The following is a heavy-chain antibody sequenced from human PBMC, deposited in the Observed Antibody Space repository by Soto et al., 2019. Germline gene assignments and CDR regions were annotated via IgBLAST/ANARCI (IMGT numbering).Heavy chain of an antibody. CDR3: ARDRYYYDSSGYYPVGYYYYGMDV. D-gene: IGHD3-22*01. Sequence: ASVKVSCKASGYTFTGYYMHWVRQAPGQGLEWMGWINPNSGGTNYAQKFQGRVTMTRDTSISTAYMELSRLRSDDTAVYYCARDRYYYDSSGYYPVGYYYYGMDVWGQGTTVTVSS. CDR1: GYTFTGYY. CDR2: INPNSGGT. J-gene: IGHJ6*02. V-gene: IGHV1-2*02.